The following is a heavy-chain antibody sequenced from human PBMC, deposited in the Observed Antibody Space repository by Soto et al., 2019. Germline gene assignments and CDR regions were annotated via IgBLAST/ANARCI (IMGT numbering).Heavy chain of an antibody. D-gene: IGHD3-10*01. CDR1: GYSFTSYW. V-gene: IGHV5-10-1*01. J-gene: IGHJ4*02. CDR3: ARDPSYYGSGSYYYFDY. CDR2: IDPSDSYT. Sequence: GESLKISCKGSGYSFTSYWISWVRQMPGKGLEWMGRIDPSDSYTNYSPSFQGRFTISRDNAKNSLYLQMNSLRAEDTAVYFCARDPSYYGSGSYYYFDYWGQGALVTVSS.